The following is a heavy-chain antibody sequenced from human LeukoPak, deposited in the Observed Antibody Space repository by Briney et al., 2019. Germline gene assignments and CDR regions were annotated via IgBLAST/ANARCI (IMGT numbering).Heavy chain of an antibody. J-gene: IGHJ4*02. CDR3: ASTSNVAAADDY. CDR2: ISSDGNSK. D-gene: IGHD6-13*01. CDR1: GFSFSGYF. Sequence: PGGSLRLSCAASGFSFSGYFMTWVRQAPGKGLEWVAFISSDGNSKYYADSVRGRFTISRDNSKNTLYLQMNSLRAEDTAVYYCASTSNVAAADDYWGQGTLVTVSS. V-gene: IGHV3-11*04.